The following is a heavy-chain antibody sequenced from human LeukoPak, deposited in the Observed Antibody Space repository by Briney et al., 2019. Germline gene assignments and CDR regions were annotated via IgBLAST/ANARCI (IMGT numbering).Heavy chain of an antibody. D-gene: IGHD6-13*01. J-gene: IGHJ4*02. CDR2: ISYDGSYK. CDR1: GFTFGDYG. Sequence: GTSLRLSCSASGFTFGDYGIHWVRQAPGKGLEWVAVISYDGSYKNYADSVKGRFTISRDNSKNTLYLEMNSLRVEDTALYYCAKERRSSSWYFDYWGQGTLVTVSS. V-gene: IGHV3-30*18. CDR3: AKERRSSSWYFDY.